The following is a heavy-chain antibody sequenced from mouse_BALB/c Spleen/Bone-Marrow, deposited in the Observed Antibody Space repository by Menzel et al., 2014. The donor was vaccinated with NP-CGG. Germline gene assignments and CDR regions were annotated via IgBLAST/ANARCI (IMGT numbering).Heavy chain of an antibody. J-gene: IGHJ3*01. CDR1: GFNIKDTY. CDR2: IDPANGNT. CDR3: ARGDYYGGSFFAY. D-gene: IGHD1-1*01. V-gene: IGHV14-3*02. Sequence: EVQLQQSGADLVKPGASVKLPCTASGFNIKDTYMHWVKQRPEQGLEWIGRIDPANGNTKYDPKFQGKATITADTSSNTAYLQLSSLTSEDTAVYYCARGDYYGGSFFAYWGQGTLVTVSA.